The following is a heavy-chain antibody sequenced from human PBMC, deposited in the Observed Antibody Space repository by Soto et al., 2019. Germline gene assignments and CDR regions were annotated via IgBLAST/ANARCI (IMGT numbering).Heavy chain of an antibody. CDR1: GYTFTTYG. CDR3: AREGEMPYYYYGLDV. Sequence: QVQLVQSGAEVRKPGASVKVSCKASGYTFTTYGISWVRQAPGQGLEWMGWISGYDGHTKYAQKFQARIIMTTDTSTSTVYMDLRSLRSDDTAVYYCAREGEMPYYYYGLDVWGQGTTVTVSS. J-gene: IGHJ6*02. V-gene: IGHV1-18*01. CDR2: ISGYDGHT. D-gene: IGHD3-16*01.